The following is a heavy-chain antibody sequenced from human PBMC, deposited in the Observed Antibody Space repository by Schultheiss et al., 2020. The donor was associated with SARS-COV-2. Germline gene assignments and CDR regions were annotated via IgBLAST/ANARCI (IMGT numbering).Heavy chain of an antibody. V-gene: IGHV3-23*01. Sequence: GGSLRLSCAASGFTFDDYAMHWVRQAPGKGLEWVSGISGSGGSTYYADSVKGRFTISRDNSKNTLYLQMNSLRAEDTAVYYCAKAGGNSWVYYWYFDLWGRGTLVTVSS. CDR1: GFTFDDYA. D-gene: IGHD4-23*01. CDR3: AKAGGNSWVYYWYFDL. CDR2: ISGSGGST. J-gene: IGHJ2*01.